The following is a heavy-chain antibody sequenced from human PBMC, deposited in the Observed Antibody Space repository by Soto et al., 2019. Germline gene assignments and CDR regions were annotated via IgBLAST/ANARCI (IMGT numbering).Heavy chain of an antibody. CDR3: AGTTSHYWYYMDV. V-gene: IGHV6-1*01. J-gene: IGHJ6*03. CDR2: TYYRPRWYN. CDR1: GDSVSSNNAA. Sequence: SQTLSLTRALSGDSVSSNNAAWNWIRQSPSRGLEWLGRTYYRPRWYNDYAVSVKSRITVNPDTSKNQFSLQLTSVTPEDTAVYYCAGTTSHYWYYMDVWGKGTTVTVSS. D-gene: IGHD1-7*01.